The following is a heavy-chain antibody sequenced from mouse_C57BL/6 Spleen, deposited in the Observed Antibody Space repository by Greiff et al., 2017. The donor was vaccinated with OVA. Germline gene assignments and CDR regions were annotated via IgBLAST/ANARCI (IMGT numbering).Heavy chain of an antibody. J-gene: IGHJ2*01. D-gene: IGHD2-1*01. CDR2: IYPRSGNN. CDR3: ARGRVYYGNYYFDY. Sequence: QVQLQQSGAELARPGASVKLSCKASGYTFTSYGISWVKQRTGQGLEWIGEIYPRSGNNYYNEKFKGKATLTADKSSSTAYMELRSLTSEDSAVYFCARGRVYYGNYYFDYWGQGTTLTVSS. CDR1: GYTFTSYG. V-gene: IGHV1-81*01.